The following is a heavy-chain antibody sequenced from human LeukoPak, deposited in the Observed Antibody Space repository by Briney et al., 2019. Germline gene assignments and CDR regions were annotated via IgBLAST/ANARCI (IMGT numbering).Heavy chain of an antibody. J-gene: IGHJ4*02. V-gene: IGHV1-18*01. CDR1: GYTFTSYG. CDR2: ISAYNGNT. CDR3: ARGPYCSGGSCYPYYFDY. Sequence: GASVKVSCKASGYTFTSYGISWVRQAPGQGLEWMGWISAYNGNTNYAQKLQGRVTMTADTSTSTAYMELRSLRSDDTAVYYCARGPYCSGGSCYPYYFDYWDQGTLVTVSS. D-gene: IGHD2-15*01.